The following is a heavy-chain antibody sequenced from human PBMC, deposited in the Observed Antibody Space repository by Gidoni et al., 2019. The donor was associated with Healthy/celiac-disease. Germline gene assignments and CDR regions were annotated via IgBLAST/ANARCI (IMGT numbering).Heavy chain of an antibody. D-gene: IGHD5-12*01. CDR3: ATYSGYDFFVDY. J-gene: IGHJ4*02. CDR2: IYYSGST. Sequence: QLQLQESGPGLVKPSETLSLTCTVSCGPLSSSSYYWGGIRQPPGKGLEWFGSIYYSGSTYYNPSLKSRVTISVDTSKNQFSLKLSSVTAADTAVYYCATYSGYDFFVDYWGQGTLVTVSS. V-gene: IGHV4-39*01. CDR1: CGPLSSSSYY.